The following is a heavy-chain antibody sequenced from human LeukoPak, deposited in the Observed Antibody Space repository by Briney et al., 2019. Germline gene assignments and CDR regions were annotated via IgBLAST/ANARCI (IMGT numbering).Heavy chain of an antibody. J-gene: IGHJ4*02. CDR1: GGSISSHY. V-gene: IGHV4-59*11. D-gene: IGHD4-23*01. Sequence: PSETLSLTCTVSGGSISSHYWSWIRQPPGKGLEWIGYIYYSGSTNYNPSLKSRVTISVDTSKSQFSLKLSSVTAADTAVYYCARGIGNLAYWGQGTLVTVSS. CDR2: IYYSGST. CDR3: ARGIGNLAY.